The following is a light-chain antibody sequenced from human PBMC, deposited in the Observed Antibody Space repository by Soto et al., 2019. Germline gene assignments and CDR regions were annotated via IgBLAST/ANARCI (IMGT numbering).Light chain of an antibody. CDR1: SSNIGSSY. CDR3: ATWDDSLSGWV. J-gene: IGLJ3*02. Sequence: QSVLTQPPSASGTPGQRVTISCSGSSSNIGSSYVYWYQHLPGTAPKLLIYSNNQRHSGVPDRFSGSKSGTSASLAISGLRSEDEADYYCATWDDSLSGWVFGGGTKLTVL. CDR2: SNN. V-gene: IGLV1-47*01.